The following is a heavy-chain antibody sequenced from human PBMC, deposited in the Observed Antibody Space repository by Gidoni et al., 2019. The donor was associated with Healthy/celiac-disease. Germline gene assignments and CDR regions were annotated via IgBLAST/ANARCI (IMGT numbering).Heavy chain of an antibody. D-gene: IGHD3-22*01. V-gene: IGHV1-69*01. CDR3: ARTYDSSGFHLRGYFDY. CDR1: GGPFSRYA. CDR2: IIPIFGTA. J-gene: IGHJ4*02. Sequence: QVQLVQSGAEVKKPGSSVKVSCKASGGPFSRYAISWVRQAPGQGLEWMGGIIPIFGTANYAQKFQGRVTITADESTSTAYMELSSLRSEDTAVYYCARTYDSSGFHLRGYFDYWGQGTLVTVSS.